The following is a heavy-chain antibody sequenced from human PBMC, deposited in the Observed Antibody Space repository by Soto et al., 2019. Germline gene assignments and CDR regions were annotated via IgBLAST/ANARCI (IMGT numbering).Heavy chain of an antibody. Sequence: SETLSLTCTVSGDSITSTSYYWGWIRQPSGKGLEWIGCIHYSGSTYYNPSLRSRVTSSVDTSKNQFSLKVSSVTAADTAVYYCARRLFSSTWPSYFDYWGEGTLVTVSS. CDR1: GDSITSTSYY. D-gene: IGHD6-13*01. CDR3: ARRLFSSTWPSYFDY. V-gene: IGHV4-39*01. J-gene: IGHJ4*02. CDR2: IHYSGST.